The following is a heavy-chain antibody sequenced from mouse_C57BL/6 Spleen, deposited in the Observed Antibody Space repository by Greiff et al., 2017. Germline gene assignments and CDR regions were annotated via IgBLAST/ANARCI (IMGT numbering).Heavy chain of an antibody. V-gene: IGHV1-67*01. CDR1: GYTFTDYA. CDR3: ARRGLTGTWYFDV. CDR2: ISTYYGDA. J-gene: IGHJ1*03. D-gene: IGHD4-1*01. Sequence: VQGVESGPELVRPGVSVKISCKGSGYTFTDYAMHWVKQSHAKSLEWIGVISTYYGDASYNQKFKDKATMTVDKSSSTAYMELARLTSEDSAVYYCARRGLTGTWYFDVWGTGTTVTVSS.